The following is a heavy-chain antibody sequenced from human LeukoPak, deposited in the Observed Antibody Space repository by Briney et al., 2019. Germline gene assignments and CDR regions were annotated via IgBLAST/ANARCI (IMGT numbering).Heavy chain of an antibody. D-gene: IGHD7-27*01. J-gene: IGHJ4*02. CDR2: IRHDGSDK. V-gene: IGHV3-30*02. CDR3: AKDGNWASVY. CDR1: VFTLS. Sequence: PGGSLRPSCVGSVFTLSVHWVRQAPGKGLEWLTFIRHDGSDKYYADSVKGRFTISRDESKNTVYLQMNSLRPEDTAVYYCAKDGNWASVYWGQGTLVTLSS.